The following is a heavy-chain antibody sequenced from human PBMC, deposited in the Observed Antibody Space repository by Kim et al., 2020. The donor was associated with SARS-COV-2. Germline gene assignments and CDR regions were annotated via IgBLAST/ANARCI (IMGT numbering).Heavy chain of an antibody. J-gene: IGHJ4*02. V-gene: IGHV4-4*02. Sequence: SETLSLTCAVSGGSISSSNWWSWVRQPPGKGLAWIGEIYHSGSTNYNPSLKSRVTISVDKSKNQFSLKLSSVTAADTAVYYCARARGGHSYGFFYYWGQGTLVTVSS. CDR1: GGSISSSNW. CDR3: ARARGGHSYGFFYY. CDR2: IYHSGST. D-gene: IGHD5-18*01.